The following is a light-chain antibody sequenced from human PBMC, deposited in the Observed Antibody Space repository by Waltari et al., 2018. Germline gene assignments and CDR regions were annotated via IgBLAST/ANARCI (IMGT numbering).Light chain of an antibody. J-gene: IGKJ1*01. V-gene: IGKV3-20*01. CDR1: QSVSRT. Sequence: LTQPPGTLSLSSGARATLSCRASQSVSRTLAWYQQKPGQAPRLLIYDASRRATGVPDSFGGRGAGTDFSLTISRLEPEDFAVYYCQKYMTLPATFGRGTKVEIK. CDR2: DAS. CDR3: QKYMTLPAT.